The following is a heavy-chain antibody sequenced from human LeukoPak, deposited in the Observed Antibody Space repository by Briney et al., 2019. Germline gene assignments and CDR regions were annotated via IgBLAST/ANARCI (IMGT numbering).Heavy chain of an antibody. CDR3: ARAAGGYSGYFPTNYYYYMDV. CDR1: GGTFSSYA. V-gene: IGHV1-69*05. CDR2: IIPIFGTA. D-gene: IGHD5-12*01. J-gene: IGHJ6*03. Sequence: ASVKVSCKASGGTFSSYAISWLRQAPGQGLEWMGGIIPIFGTANYAQKFQGRVTITTDESTSTAYMELSSLRSEDTAVYYCARAAGGYSGYFPTNYYYYMDVWGKGTTVTVSS.